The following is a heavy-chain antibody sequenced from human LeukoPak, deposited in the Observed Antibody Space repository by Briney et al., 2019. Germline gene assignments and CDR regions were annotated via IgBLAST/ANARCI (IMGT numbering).Heavy chain of an antibody. CDR2: VFDSERT. CDR3: ATIKRGSIYGYFDF. Sequence: SETLSLTCTVSGGSISTHYWSWIRRPPGKGLERIGYVFDSERTKDNPSLKSRATLSADTSKNQFSLRLTSVTAADSAVYYCATIKRGSIYGYFDFWGQGVLVTVSS. J-gene: IGHJ4*02. D-gene: IGHD5-18*01. CDR1: GGSISTHY. V-gene: IGHV4-59*11.